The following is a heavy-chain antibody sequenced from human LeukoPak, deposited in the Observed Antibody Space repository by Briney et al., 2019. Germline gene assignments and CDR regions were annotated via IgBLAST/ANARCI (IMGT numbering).Heavy chain of an antibody. Sequence: PQTLSLTRAVSGGSISSYYWSWIREPAGQGLEWSGRIYTSGSTNYNPSLKRRVTMSVDTSKNQCSLKLCSVTAADTAVYYCAKDWGVYYFDYWGQGTLVTVSS. D-gene: IGHD3-16*01. CDR2: IYTSGST. CDR3: AKDWGVYYFDY. CDR1: GGSISSYY. J-gene: IGHJ4*02. V-gene: IGHV4-4*07.